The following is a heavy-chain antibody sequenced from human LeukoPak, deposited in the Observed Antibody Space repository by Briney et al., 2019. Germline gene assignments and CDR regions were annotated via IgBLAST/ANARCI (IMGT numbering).Heavy chain of an antibody. D-gene: IGHD3-10*01. CDR1: GGSFSGYY. CDR3: ARGSSVLWFGELFPNYYYGMDV. Sequence: SETLSLTCAVYGGSFSGYYWSWIRQPPGRGLEWIGEIDHSESTNYNSSLKSRVTISVDTSKNQFSLKLSSVTAADTAVYYCARGSSVLWFGELFPNYYYGMDVWGQGITVTVSS. J-gene: IGHJ6*02. CDR2: IDHSEST. V-gene: IGHV4-34*01.